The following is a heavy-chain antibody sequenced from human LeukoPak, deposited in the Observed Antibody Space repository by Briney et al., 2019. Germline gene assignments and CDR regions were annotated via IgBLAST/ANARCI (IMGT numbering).Heavy chain of an antibody. CDR2: ISGSGDRT. V-gene: IGHV3-23*01. Sequence: PGGSLRLSCATSGFTFGTHSMSWVRQAPGKGLEWVSGISGSGDRTHYADSVKGRFTISRDNSKNTVTLQMNSLTVDDTAVYYCAKCCVTTTCYERLFDFWGQGTLVTVSS. CDR3: AKCCVTTTCYERLFDF. CDR1: GFTFGTHS. J-gene: IGHJ4*02. D-gene: IGHD2-2*01.